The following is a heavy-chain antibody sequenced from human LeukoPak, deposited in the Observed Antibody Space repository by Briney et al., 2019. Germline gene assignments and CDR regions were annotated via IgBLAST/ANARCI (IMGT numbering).Heavy chain of an antibody. CDR2: IYYSGST. J-gene: IGHJ3*01. Sequence: SETLSLTCTVSGGSISSSSYYWGWIRQPPGKGLEWIGSIYYSGSTYYNPSLKSRVTISVDTSKNHFSLKLSSVTAADTAVYYCATSPWYNSGPSFWGQGRMVTVSS. V-gene: IGHV4-39*07. CDR1: GGSISSSSYY. CDR3: ATSPWYNSGPSF. D-gene: IGHD6-19*01.